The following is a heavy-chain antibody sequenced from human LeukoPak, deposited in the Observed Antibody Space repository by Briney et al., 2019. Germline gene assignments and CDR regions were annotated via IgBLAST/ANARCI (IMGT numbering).Heavy chain of an antibody. CDR3: ARDVSRGWFDP. Sequence: GGSLRLSCAASGFTFSSYWMHWVRRAPGKGLVWVSRINSDGSSTSYADSVKGRFTISRGNAKNTRYLQMNSLRAEDTAVYYCARDVSRGWFDPWGQGTLVTVSS. D-gene: IGHD3-10*01. J-gene: IGHJ5*02. CDR1: GFTFSSYW. V-gene: IGHV3-74*01. CDR2: INSDGSST.